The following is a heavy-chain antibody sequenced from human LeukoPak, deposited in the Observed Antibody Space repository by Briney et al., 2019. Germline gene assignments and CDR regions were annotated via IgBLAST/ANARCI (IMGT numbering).Heavy chain of an antibody. J-gene: IGHJ4*02. V-gene: IGHV3-23*01. Sequence: GGSLRLSCAASGFTFSSYAMSWVRRAPGKGLEWVSAISGSGGSTYYADSVKGRFTISRDNSKNTLYLQMNSLRAEDTAVYYCAKDQRYYDYVWGSYRPDFFDYWGQGTLVTVSS. D-gene: IGHD3-16*02. CDR2: ISGSGGST. CDR3: AKDQRYYDYVWGSYRPDFFDY. CDR1: GFTFSSYA.